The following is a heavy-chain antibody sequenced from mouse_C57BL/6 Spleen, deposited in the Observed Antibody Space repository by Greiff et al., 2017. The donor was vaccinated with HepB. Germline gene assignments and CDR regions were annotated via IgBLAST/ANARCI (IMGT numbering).Heavy chain of an antibody. CDR2: ISDGGSYT. J-gene: IGHJ2*01. CDR3: ARLPRYYGSSAAFDY. V-gene: IGHV5-4*03. Sequence: EVMLVESGGGLVKPGGSLKLSCAASGFTFSSYAMSWVRQTPEKRLEWVATISDGGSYTYYPDNVKGRFTTSRDNAKNNLYLQMSHLKSEDTAMYYCARLPRYYGSSAAFDYWGQGTTLTVSS. CDR1: GFTFSSYA. D-gene: IGHD1-1*01.